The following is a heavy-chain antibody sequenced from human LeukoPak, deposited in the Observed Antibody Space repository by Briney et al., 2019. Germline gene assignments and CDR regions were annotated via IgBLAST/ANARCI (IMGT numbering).Heavy chain of an antibody. CDR1: GGSISSGGYS. Sequence: SETLSLTCAVSGGSISSGGYSWGWIRQPPGKGLEWIGYIYYSGSTYYNPSLKSRVTISVDTSKNQFSLKLSSVTAADTAVYYCARDPGYSGYAYYYYMDVWGKGTTVTVSS. CDR2: IYYSGST. CDR3: ARDPGYSGYAYYYYMDV. V-gene: IGHV4-30-4*07. J-gene: IGHJ6*03. D-gene: IGHD5-12*01.